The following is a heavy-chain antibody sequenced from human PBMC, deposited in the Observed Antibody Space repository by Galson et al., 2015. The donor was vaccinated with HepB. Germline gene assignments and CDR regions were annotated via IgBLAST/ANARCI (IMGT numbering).Heavy chain of an antibody. CDR1: GFTFSIYA. D-gene: IGHD3-16*01. V-gene: IGHV3-30-3*01. J-gene: IGHJ4*02. CDR3: ARDYGGVRIRGDYFDY. Sequence: SLRLSCAASGFTFSIYAMHWVRQAPGKGLEWVALISYDGSGKYYADSVKGRFSISRDNSKNTLYLQINSLRAEDTTVYYCARDYGGVRIRGDYFDYWGQGTLVTVSS. CDR2: ISYDGSGK.